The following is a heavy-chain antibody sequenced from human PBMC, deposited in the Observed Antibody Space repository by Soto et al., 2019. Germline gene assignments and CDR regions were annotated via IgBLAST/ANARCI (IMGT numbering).Heavy chain of an antibody. CDR3: ATLYCSGGSCYPYYYYYYMDV. Sequence: GASVKVSCKASGYTFTSYDINWVRQATGQGLEWMGWMNPNSGNTGYAQKLKGRVTMTRNTSISTAYMELSSLRSEDTAVYYCATLYCSGGSCYPYYYYYYMDVWGKGTTVTVSS. J-gene: IGHJ6*03. CDR2: MNPNSGNT. V-gene: IGHV1-8*01. CDR1: GYTFTSYD. D-gene: IGHD2-15*01.